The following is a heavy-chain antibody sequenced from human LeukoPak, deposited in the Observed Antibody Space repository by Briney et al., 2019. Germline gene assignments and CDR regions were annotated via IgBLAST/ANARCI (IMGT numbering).Heavy chain of an antibody. CDR2: IQYDGSNK. CDR3: GPIAVAGNFDY. Sequence: GTLRLSCAASGFTFSSYAMSWVRQAPGKGLEWVAFIQYDGSNKYYADSVKGRFTISRDNSKNTLYLQMHSLRAEDTAVYYCGPIAVAGNFDYWGQGTLVTVSS. V-gene: IGHV3-30*02. CDR1: GFTFSSYA. D-gene: IGHD6-19*01. J-gene: IGHJ4*02.